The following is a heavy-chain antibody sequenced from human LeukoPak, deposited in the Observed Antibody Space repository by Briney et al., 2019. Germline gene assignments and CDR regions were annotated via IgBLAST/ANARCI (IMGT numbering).Heavy chain of an antibody. V-gene: IGHV4-4*08. CDR2: ISNSDST. Sequence: SETLSLTCIVSGDSISGYFWTWIRQPPGKELEWIGFISNSDSTSYKTGSTSYNPSLKSRVTISVDTSKNQFSLKLSSVTAADTAVYYCARRKPDESKWELIRGDAFDIWGQGTMVTVSS. CDR1: GDSISGYF. D-gene: IGHD1-26*01. CDR3: ARRKPDESKWELIRGDAFDI. J-gene: IGHJ3*02.